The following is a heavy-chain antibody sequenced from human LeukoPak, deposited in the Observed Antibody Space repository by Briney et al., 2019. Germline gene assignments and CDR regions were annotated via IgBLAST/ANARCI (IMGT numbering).Heavy chain of an antibody. D-gene: IGHD1-14*01. CDR1: GYTFTSLD. Sequence: ASVKVSCKASGYTFTSLDISWVRQANGQGPEWLGWMNPKNGNTGYAQKFRGRVTITRDTSESIAYMELSGLRSDDTAVYYCARVHPGYKSAFLRAFDMWGQGTMVIVSS. CDR3: ARVHPGYKSAFLRAFDM. V-gene: IGHV1-8*03. J-gene: IGHJ3*02. CDR2: MNPKNGNT.